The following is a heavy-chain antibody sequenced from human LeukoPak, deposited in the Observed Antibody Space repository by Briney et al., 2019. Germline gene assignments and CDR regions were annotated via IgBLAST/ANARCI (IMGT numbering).Heavy chain of an antibody. V-gene: IGHV4-59*08. CDR1: GGSISSYY. D-gene: IGHD1-26*01. CDR3: ARREGAAFDI. J-gene: IGHJ3*02. Sequence: SETLSLTCTVFGGSISSYYWSWIRQPPGKGLEWIGYIYYSGSTNYNPSLKSRVTISVDTSKNQFSLKLSSVTAADTAVYYCARREGAAFDIWGQGTMVTVSS. CDR2: IYYSGST.